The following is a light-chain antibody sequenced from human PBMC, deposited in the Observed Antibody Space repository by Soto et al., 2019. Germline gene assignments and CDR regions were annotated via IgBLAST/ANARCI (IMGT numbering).Light chain of an antibody. Sequence: DIVMTQSPLSLPVTPGEPASISCRSSQSLLHSNGYNYLDWYLQKPGQSPQLLIYLGSNRASGVPDRFSGSGSGTDFTLKISRVEAEDVGVYYCVQALQAAFGPGTKVDIK. V-gene: IGKV2-28*01. CDR3: VQALQAA. CDR1: QSLLHSNGYNY. CDR2: LGS. J-gene: IGKJ3*01.